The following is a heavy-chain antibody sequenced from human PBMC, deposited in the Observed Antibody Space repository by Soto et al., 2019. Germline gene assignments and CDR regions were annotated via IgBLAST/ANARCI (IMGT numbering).Heavy chain of an antibody. CDR2: IIPMFGTA. D-gene: IGHD3-16*01. Sequence: SGKVWCKATARTFRSHAISSVRRAPGQVLEWMGGIIPMFGTANYAQKFQGRVTITADESTSTAYMELSSLRSEDTAVYYCASGDLYYDYVWGSLFSARNWFDPWGQG. CDR3: ASGDLYYDYVWGSLFSARNWFDP. J-gene: IGHJ5*02. V-gene: IGHV1-69*01. CDR1: ARTFRSHA.